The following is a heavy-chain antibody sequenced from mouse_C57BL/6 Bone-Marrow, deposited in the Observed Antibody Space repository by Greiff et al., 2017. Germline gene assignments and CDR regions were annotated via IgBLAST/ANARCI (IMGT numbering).Heavy chain of an antibody. CDR2: ISSGGSYT. V-gene: IGHV5-6*02. D-gene: IGHD1-1*01. J-gene: IGHJ2*01. CDR3: ARQRSFFDY. CDR1: GFTFSSYG. Sequence: DVKLVESGGDLVKPGGSLKLSCAASGFTFSSYGMSWVRQTPDKRLEWVATISSGGSYTYYPDSVKGRFTISRDNAKNTLYLQMSSLKSEETAMYYCARQRSFFDYWGQGTTLTVSS.